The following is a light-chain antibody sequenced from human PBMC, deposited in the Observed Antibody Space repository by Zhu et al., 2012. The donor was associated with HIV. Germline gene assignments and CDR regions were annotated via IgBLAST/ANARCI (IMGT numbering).Light chain of an antibody. J-gene: IGKJ4*01. V-gene: IGKV1-9*01. CDR1: ESISRY. CDR3: QRYNSDPLI. CDR2: DAS. Sequence: DVQLTQSPSFLSASVGDRVTITCRASESISRYLAWYQQRPGKAPKLLIYDASTLQSGVPSTFSGSGSGTEFTLTISSLQPEDFAIYYCQRYNSDPLIFGGGTKVEI.